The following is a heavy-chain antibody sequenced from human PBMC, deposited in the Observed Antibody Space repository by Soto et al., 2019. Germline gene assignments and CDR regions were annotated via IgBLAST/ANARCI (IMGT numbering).Heavy chain of an antibody. J-gene: IGHJ4*02. CDR2: IIPILGIA. D-gene: IGHD2-8*01. Sequence: GASVKVSCKASGGTFSSYTISWVRQAPGQGLEWMGRIIPILGIANYAQKFQGRVTVTADKSTSTAYMELSSLRSEDTAVYYCASRPNNYCTNGVCSGGYWGQGTLVTVSS. CDR1: GGTFSSYT. CDR3: ASRPNNYCTNGVCSGGY. V-gene: IGHV1-69*02.